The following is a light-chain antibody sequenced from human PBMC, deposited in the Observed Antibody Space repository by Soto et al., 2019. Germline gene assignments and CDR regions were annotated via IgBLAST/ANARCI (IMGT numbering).Light chain of an antibody. J-gene: IGLJ3*02. CDR2: NTN. CDR1: SDSVSPNYY. V-gene: IGLV8-61*01. CDR3: VLYMGSGIWV. Sequence: QTVVTQEPSFSVSPGGTVTLTCGWSSDSVSPNYYPSWYQQTPGQAPRTLIYNTNTRSSGVPDRFSGSILGNRAALTITGAQEDDESDYYCVLYMGSGIWVFGGGTKLTVL.